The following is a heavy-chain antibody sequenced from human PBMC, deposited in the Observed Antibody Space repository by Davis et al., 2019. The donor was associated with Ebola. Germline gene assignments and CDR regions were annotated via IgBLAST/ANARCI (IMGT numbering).Heavy chain of an antibody. J-gene: IGHJ4*02. CDR3: ARDLAVRTFDY. Sequence: SVKVSCKASGYTFTSYAMHWVRQAPGQGLEWMGRIIPILGIANYAQKFQGRVTITADKSTSTAYMELSSLRSEDTAVYYCARDLAVRTFDYWGQGTLVTVSS. V-gene: IGHV1-69*04. CDR1: GYTFTSYA. CDR2: IIPILGIA.